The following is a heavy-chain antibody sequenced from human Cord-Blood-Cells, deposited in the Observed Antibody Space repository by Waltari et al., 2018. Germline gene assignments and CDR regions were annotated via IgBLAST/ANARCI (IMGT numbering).Heavy chain of an antibody. Sequence: EVQLVESGGGLVKPGGSVRLSCAASGFNFSNSCMCWVRQAPGKGLEWVGRIKSKTDGGTTDYAAPVKGRFTISRDDSKNTLYLQMNSLKTEDTAVYYCVGAHDAFDIWGQGTMVTVSS. CDR3: VGAHDAFDI. CDR2: IKSKTDGGTT. V-gene: IGHV3-15*01. D-gene: IGHD1-26*01. J-gene: IGHJ3*02. CDR1: GFNFSNSC.